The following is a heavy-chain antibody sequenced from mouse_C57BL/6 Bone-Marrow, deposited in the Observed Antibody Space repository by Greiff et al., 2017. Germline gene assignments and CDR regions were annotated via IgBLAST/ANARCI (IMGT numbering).Heavy chain of an antibody. V-gene: IGHV2-9-1*01. J-gene: IGHJ2*01. D-gene: IGHD1-1*01. CDR2: IWTGGGT. CDR1: GFSLTSYA. CDR3: ARNSPVYYYGSSLDY. Sequence: QVQLKESGPGLVAPSQSLSITCTVSGFSLTSYAISWVRQPPGKGLEWLGVIWTGGGTNYNSALKSSLTISKDNSKSQVFLKMNSLPAEDTAKYYCARNSPVYYYGSSLDYWGQGTTLTVSA.